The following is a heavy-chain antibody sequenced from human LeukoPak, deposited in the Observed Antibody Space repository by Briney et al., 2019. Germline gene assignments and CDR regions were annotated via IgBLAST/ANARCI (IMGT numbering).Heavy chain of an antibody. CDR1: GYTFTSYG. CDR3: ARDGLCYYDSIVYYSDAFDI. D-gene: IGHD3-22*01. V-gene: IGHV1-18*01. J-gene: IGHJ3*02. Sequence: ASVKVSCKASGYTFTSYGISWVRQAPGQGLEWMGWISAYNGNTNYAQKLQGRVTMTTDTSASTAYMELRSLRSDDTAVYYCARDGLCYYDSIVYYSDAFDIWGQGKMVTV. CDR2: ISAYNGNT.